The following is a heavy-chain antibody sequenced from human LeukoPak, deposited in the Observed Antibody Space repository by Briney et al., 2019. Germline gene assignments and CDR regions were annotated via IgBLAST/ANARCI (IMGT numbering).Heavy chain of an antibody. V-gene: IGHV1-69*13. Sequence: SVKVSCKASGYTFTGYYMHWVRQAPGQGLEWMGGIIPIFGTANYAQKFQGRVTITADESTSTAYMELSSLRSEDTAVYYCARASLERRRDYYYGMDVWGQGTTVTVSS. CDR3: ARASLERRRDYYYGMDV. CDR2: IIPIFGTA. J-gene: IGHJ6*02. CDR1: GYTFTGYY. D-gene: IGHD1-1*01.